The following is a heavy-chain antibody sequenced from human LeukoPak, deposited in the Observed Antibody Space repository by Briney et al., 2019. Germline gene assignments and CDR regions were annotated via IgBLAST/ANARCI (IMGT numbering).Heavy chain of an antibody. CDR1: GGSISSGSFY. D-gene: IGHD2-21*02. V-gene: IGHV4-39*01. CDR2: IYYSGST. Sequence: SETLSLTCTVSGGSISSGSFYWGWIRQPPGKRLEWIGSIYYSGSTYYNPSLKSRVTITVDTSKNQFSLKLSSVTAADTTVYYCARSHIVAVTGFAFDIWGQGTLVTVSS. CDR3: ARSHIVAVTGFAFDI. J-gene: IGHJ3*02.